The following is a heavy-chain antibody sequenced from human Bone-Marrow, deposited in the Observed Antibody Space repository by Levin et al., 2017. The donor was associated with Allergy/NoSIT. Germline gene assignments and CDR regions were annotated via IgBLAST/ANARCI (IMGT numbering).Heavy chain of an antibody. CDR1: RFTFSDHY. D-gene: IGHD5-24*01. Sequence: GGSLRLSCAGSRFTFSDHYIDWVRQAPGKGLEWLGLIRRKVHSYTTEYAASVKGRFIISRDDSKNSVYLQMNSLKSEDTAVYYCADLGAGHNGWGQGTLVIVSS. J-gene: IGHJ4*02. V-gene: IGHV3-72*01. CDR3: ADLGAGHNG. CDR2: IRRKVHSYTT.